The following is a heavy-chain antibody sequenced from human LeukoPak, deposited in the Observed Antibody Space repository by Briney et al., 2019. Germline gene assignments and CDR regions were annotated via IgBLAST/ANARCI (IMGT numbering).Heavy chain of an antibody. D-gene: IGHD3-22*01. V-gene: IGHV3-23*01. CDR1: GFTFSSYA. Sequence: GGSLRLSCAASGFTFSSYAMSWVRQAPGKGLEWVSAISGSGGSTYYADSVKGRFTISRDNSKNTLYLQMNSLRAEDTAVYYCARPIVVVTQPSDYWGQGTLVTVSS. J-gene: IGHJ4*02. CDR2: ISGSGGST. CDR3: ARPIVVVTQPSDY.